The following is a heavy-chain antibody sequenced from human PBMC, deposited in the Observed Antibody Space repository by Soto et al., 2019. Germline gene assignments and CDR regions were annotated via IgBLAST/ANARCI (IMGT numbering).Heavy chain of an antibody. V-gene: IGHV3-21*01. D-gene: IGHD5-18*01. CDR3: ATLGEYSYGGLTGY. J-gene: IGHJ4*02. CDR1: GFTFSSYS. Sequence: EVQLVESGGGLVKPGGSLRLSCAASGFTFSSYSMNWVRQAPGKGLEWVSSISSSSSYIYYADSVKGRFTISRDNAKNSLYLQMNSLRAEDTAVYYCATLGEYSYGGLTGYWGQGTLVTVSS. CDR2: ISSSSSYI.